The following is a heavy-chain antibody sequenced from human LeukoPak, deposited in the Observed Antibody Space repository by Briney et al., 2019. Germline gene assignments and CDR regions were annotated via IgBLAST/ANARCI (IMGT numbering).Heavy chain of an antibody. D-gene: IGHD5-12*01. Sequence: GGSLRLSCAASGFTFSSYWMSWVRQAPGKGLEWVANIKQDGSEKYYVDSVKGRFTISRDNAKNSLYLQMNSLRAEDAAVYYCARDLARRRWGYFDYWGQGTLVTVSS. J-gene: IGHJ4*02. CDR3: ARDLARRRWGYFDY. V-gene: IGHV3-7*01. CDR2: IKQDGSEK. CDR1: GFTFSSYW.